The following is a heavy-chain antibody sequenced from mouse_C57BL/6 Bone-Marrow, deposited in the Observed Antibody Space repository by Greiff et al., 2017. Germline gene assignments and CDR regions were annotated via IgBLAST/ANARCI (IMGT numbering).Heavy chain of an antibody. V-gene: IGHV1-52*01. CDR1: GYTFTSYW. CDR3: AREWVLGFAY. CDR2: IDPSDSET. Sequence: QVQLQQPGAELVRPGSSVKLSCKASGYTFTSYWMHWVKQRPIQGLEWIGNIDPSDSETHYNQKFKDKSTLTVDKSSSTAYMQLSSLTSEDSAVYCCAREWVLGFAYWGQGTLVTVSA. J-gene: IGHJ3*01. D-gene: IGHD1-3*01.